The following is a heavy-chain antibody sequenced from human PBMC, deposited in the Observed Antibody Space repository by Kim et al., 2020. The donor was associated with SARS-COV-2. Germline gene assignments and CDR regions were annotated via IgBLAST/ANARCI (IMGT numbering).Heavy chain of an antibody. J-gene: IGHJ4*02. CDR1: GGSISSYY. CDR2: IYYSGST. CDR3: ARVIIPGGDKQQLFHNRALTQFDY. D-gene: IGHD6-13*01. V-gene: IGHV4-59*01. Sequence: SETLSLTCTVSGGSISSYYWSWIRQPPGKGLEWIGYIYYSGSTNYNPSLKSRVTISVDTSKNQFSLKLSSVTAADTAVYYCARVIIPGGDKQQLFHNRALTQFDYWGQGTLVTVSS.